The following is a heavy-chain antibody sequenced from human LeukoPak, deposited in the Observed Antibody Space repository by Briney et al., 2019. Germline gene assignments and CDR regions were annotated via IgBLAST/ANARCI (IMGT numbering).Heavy chain of an antibody. D-gene: IGHD6-19*01. J-gene: IGHJ4*02. CDR2: ITSSGSTI. CDR1: GFTFSSYE. V-gene: IGHV3-48*03. CDR3: ARGTYNSGWFHLFDY. Sequence: GGSLRLSCAASGFTFSSYEMNWVRQAPGKGLERVSYITSSGSTIYYADSVKGRFTISRDNAKNSLYLQMNSLRAEDTAVYYCARGTYNSGWFHLFDYWGQGTLVTVSS.